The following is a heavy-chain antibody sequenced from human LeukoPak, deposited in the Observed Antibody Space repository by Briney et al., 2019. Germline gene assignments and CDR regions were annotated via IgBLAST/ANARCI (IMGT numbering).Heavy chain of an antibody. V-gene: IGHV5-51*03. CDR2: IYPGDSHT. Sequence: PGESLKISCKGSGYSFPNYWTGWVRQMPGKGLESMGIIYPGDSHTRYSPSFQDQVTISVDKSISTAYLQWSSLKASDTAMYYCARGPYAYTSSATLGSYNWFDPWGQGSLVTVSS. CDR1: GYSFPNYW. CDR3: ARGPYAYTSSATLGSYNWFDP. D-gene: IGHD2-2*02. J-gene: IGHJ5*02.